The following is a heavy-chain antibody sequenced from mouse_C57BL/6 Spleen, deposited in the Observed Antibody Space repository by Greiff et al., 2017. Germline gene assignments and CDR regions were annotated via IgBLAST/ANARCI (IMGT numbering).Heavy chain of an antibody. V-gene: IGHV3-6*01. Sequence: DVKLQESGPGLVKPSQSLSLTCSVTGYSITSGYYWNWIRQFPGNKLEWMGYISYDGSNNYNPSLKNRISITRDTSKNQIFLKLNSVTTEDTATYYCARIIYAMDYWGQGTSVTVSS. CDR1: GYSITSGYY. D-gene: IGHD2-4*01. CDR2: ISYDGSN. J-gene: IGHJ4*01. CDR3: ARIIYAMDY.